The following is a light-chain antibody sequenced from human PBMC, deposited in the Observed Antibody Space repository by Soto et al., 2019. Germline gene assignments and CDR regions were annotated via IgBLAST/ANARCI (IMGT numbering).Light chain of an antibody. V-gene: IGKV1-27*01. CDR3: QKYNSAPIT. CDR2: AAS. Sequence: DVQMTQSPSSLSASVRDRVTITCRARRDISSSLAGYQQKPGKVPKLLIYAASTLHAGVQSRFSGSGSVTFFTLTINSLQAEDGATYYCQKYNSAPITVGGGTMLEIK. J-gene: IGKJ2*01. CDR1: RDISSS.